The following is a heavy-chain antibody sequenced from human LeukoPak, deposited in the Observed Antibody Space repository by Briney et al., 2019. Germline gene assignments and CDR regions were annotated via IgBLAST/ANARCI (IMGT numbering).Heavy chain of an antibody. CDR3: AREWSRGSLDY. CDR2: ISYDGSNK. Sequence: QSGGSLRLSCAASGFTFSSYAMHWVRQAPGKGLEWVAVISYDGSNKYYADFVKGRFTISRDNSKNTLYLQMNSLRAEDTAVYYCAREWSRGSLDYWGQGTLVTVSS. CDR1: GFTFSSYA. D-gene: IGHD1-26*01. J-gene: IGHJ4*02. V-gene: IGHV3-30-3*01.